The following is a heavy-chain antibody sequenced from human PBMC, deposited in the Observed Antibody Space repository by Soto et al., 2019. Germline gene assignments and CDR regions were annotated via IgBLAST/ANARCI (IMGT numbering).Heavy chain of an antibody. CDR1: GFSLSTSGVG. J-gene: IGHJ4*02. CDR2: IFSNDEK. Sequence: SGPTLVNPTQTLTLTCTFSGFSLSTSGVGVGWIRQPPGKALEWLAHIFSNDEKSYSTSLKSRLTISKDTSKSQVVLTMTNMDPVDTAAYYCARHGRGVGARPLDYWGQGTRVTVSS. D-gene: IGHD1-26*01. CDR3: ARHGRGVGARPLDY. V-gene: IGHV2-26*01.